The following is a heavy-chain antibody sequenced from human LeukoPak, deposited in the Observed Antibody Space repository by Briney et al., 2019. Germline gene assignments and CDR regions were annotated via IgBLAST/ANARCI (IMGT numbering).Heavy chain of an antibody. Sequence: PSETLFLTCTVSGGSISSYYWSWIRQPPGKGLEWIGYIYYSGSTNYNPSLKSRVTISVDTSKNQFSLKLSSVTAADTAVYYCARDLHSGWYLPPYYGMDVWGQGTTVTVSS. D-gene: IGHD6-19*01. V-gene: IGHV4-59*01. J-gene: IGHJ6*02. CDR2: IYYSGST. CDR1: GGSISSYY. CDR3: ARDLHSGWYLPPYYGMDV.